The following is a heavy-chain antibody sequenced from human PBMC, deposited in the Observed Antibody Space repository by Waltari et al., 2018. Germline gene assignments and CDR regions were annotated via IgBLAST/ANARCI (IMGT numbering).Heavy chain of an antibody. CDR3: ARGRITIFGVVISYYYGMDV. CDR2: MNPNSGNT. V-gene: IGHV1-8*01. CDR1: GYTFTSYD. D-gene: IGHD3-3*01. Sequence: QVQLVQSGAEVKKPGASVKVSCKASGYTFTSYDINWVRQATGHGLEWMGWMNPNSGNTGYAQKFQGRVTMTRNTSISTAYMELSSLRSEDTAVYYCARGRITIFGVVISYYYGMDVWGQGTTVTVSS. J-gene: IGHJ6*02.